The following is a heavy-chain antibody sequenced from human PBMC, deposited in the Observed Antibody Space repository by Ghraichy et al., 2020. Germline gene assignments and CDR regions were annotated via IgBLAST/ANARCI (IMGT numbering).Heavy chain of an antibody. CDR3: ARAVTQLRAFDI. Sequence: SQTLSLTCAVSGGSISSDGYSWSWIRQPPGKGLEWLGYIHHTASYNYNLSLKSRVTILLDKSKSQLSLRLSSVTAADTAVYYCARAVTQLRAFDIWGQGRMVTVSS. V-gene: IGHV4-30-2*01. J-gene: IGHJ3*02. CDR1: GGSISSDGYS. D-gene: IGHD5-18*01. CDR2: IHHTASY.